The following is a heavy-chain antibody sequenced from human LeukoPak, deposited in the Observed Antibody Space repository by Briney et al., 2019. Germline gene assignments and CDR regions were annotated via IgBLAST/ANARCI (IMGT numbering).Heavy chain of an antibody. J-gene: IGHJ4*02. V-gene: IGHV4-34*01. CDR1: GGSFSGYY. CDR2: INHNGST. Sequence: SETLSLTCAVYGGSFSGYYWTWIRQPPGKGLEWIGEINHNGSTNYNPSLKSRVTISVDTSKNQFSLKLSSVTAADTAVYYCARGPHYYYDGSGYYYFDYWGQGTLATVSS. D-gene: IGHD3-22*01. CDR3: ARGPHYYYDGSGYYYFDY.